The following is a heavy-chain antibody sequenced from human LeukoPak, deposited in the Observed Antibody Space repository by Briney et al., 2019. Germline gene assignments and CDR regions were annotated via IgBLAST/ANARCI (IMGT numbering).Heavy chain of an antibody. CDR1: GGTFSSYA. D-gene: IGHD3-22*01. Sequence: SVKVSCKASGGTFSSYAISWVRQAPGQGLEWMGGIIPIFGTANYAQKFQGRVTITADESTSTAYMELSSLRSEDTAVYYCVTYYYDSSKFDYWGQGTLVTVSS. CDR2: IIPIFGTA. V-gene: IGHV1-69*13. CDR3: VTYYYDSSKFDY. J-gene: IGHJ4*02.